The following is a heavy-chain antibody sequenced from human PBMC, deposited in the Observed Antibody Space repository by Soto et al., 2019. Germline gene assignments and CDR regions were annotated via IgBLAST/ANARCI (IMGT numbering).Heavy chain of an antibody. Sequence: QLQLVQSGAEVKKPGSSMRVSCKASGDTFTKYAISWLRQAPGQGLEWMGGIVPVFGTLNHAQRFKGRVTITADKSTSTSYVELTSLTAEDTAVYYCAGVASGSTWYYFDYWGQGTLVTVSS. CDR3: AGVASGSTWYYFDY. V-gene: IGHV1-69*06. CDR1: GDTFTKYA. D-gene: IGHD3-10*01. J-gene: IGHJ4*02. CDR2: IVPVFGTL.